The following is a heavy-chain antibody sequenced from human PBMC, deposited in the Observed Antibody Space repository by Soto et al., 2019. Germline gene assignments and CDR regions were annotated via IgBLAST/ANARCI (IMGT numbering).Heavy chain of an antibody. CDR1: GDTFKNCV. J-gene: IGHJ6*02. CDR2: IIPLFGTT. CDR3: AAELGFGKLSVV. D-gene: IGHD3-10*01. V-gene: IGHV1-69*01. Sequence: QVRVVQSGVEVRRPGSSVKVSCKASGDTFKNCVISWVRQASGQGLEWMGGIIPLFGTTDFAQRFQGRLTITTDESTTTAYMELSRLRSEDTATYYCAAELGFGKLSVVWGQGTTVIVSS.